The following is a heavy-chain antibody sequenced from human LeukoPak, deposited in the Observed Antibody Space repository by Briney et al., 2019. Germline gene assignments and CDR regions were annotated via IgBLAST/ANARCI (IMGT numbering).Heavy chain of an antibody. Sequence: GGSLRLSCAASGFTFTSYALYWVRQAPGKGLEWVSGIFGSGGNPHYADSVKGRFTISRDNSKNTVYLQMNSLRAEDTAVYYCAKTTTGYSSGRYPGWPVDYWGQGTLVTVSS. J-gene: IGHJ4*02. D-gene: IGHD6-19*01. CDR1: GFTFTSYA. CDR2: IFGSGGNP. V-gene: IGHV3-23*01. CDR3: AKTTTGYSSGRYPGWPVDY.